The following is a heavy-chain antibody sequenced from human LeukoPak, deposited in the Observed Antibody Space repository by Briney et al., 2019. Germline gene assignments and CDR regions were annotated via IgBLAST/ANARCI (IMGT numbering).Heavy chain of an antibody. J-gene: IGHJ4*02. CDR1: GFTFSSYW. D-gene: IGHD1-1*01. Sequence: GGSLRLSCAASGFTFSSYWMSWVRQAPGKGLEWVANIKQDGSEKYYVDSVKGRFTISRDNAKNSLYLQMNSLRAEDTAVYYCARGPNWSQDYYFDYWGQGTLVTVSS. V-gene: IGHV3-7*01. CDR3: ARGPNWSQDYYFDY. CDR2: IKQDGSEK.